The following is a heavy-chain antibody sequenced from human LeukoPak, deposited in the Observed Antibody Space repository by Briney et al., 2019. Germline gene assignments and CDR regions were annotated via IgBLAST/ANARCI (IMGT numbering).Heavy chain of an antibody. CDR3: ARSPRGTYYYGSGSL. J-gene: IGHJ4*02. CDR1: GYTFTSYA. V-gene: IGHV7-4-1*02. Sequence: ASVKVSCKASGYTFTSYAMNWVRQAPGQGLEWMGWINTNTGNPTYAQGFTERFVFSLDTSVSTAYLQISSLKAEDTAVCYCARSPRGTYYYGSGSLWGQGTLVTVSS. CDR2: INTNTGNP. D-gene: IGHD3-10*01.